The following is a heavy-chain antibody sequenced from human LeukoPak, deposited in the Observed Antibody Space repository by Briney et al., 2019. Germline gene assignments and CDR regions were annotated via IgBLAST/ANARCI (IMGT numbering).Heavy chain of an antibody. J-gene: IGHJ3*02. CDR2: IYPGDSDT. CDR1: GYNFASYW. D-gene: IGHD1-26*01. CDR3: ARASGRYYSDVYDI. V-gene: IGHV5-51*01. Sequence: GESLKISCRSSGYNFASYWIAWVRQMPGKGLEWMGIIYPGDSDTRYSPSFQGQVTFSADKSISTAYLQWNSLKASDTAMYYCARASGRYYSDVYDIWGQGTMVTVSS.